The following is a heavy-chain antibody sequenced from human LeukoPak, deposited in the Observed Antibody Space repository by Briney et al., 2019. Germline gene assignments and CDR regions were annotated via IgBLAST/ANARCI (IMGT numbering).Heavy chain of an antibody. CDR1: GGSISSYY. V-gene: IGHV4-4*07. CDR2: IYTGGST. Sequence: SATLPLTCTVSGGSISSYYWSWIRQPAGKGLEWIGRIYTGGSTYYNPSLMGRVTISADKSKNQFSLKLRSVTAADTAVYYCARYCSSIRCYGDYYYMDVWGKGTKVTVSS. D-gene: IGHD2-2*01. J-gene: IGHJ6*03. CDR3: ARYCSSIRCYGDYYYMDV.